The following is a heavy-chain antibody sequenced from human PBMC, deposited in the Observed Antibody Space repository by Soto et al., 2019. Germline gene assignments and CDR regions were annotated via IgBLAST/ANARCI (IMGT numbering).Heavy chain of an antibody. D-gene: IGHD2-2*01. V-gene: IGHV3-23*01. CDR2: FSGSGGNI. Sequence: GGSLRLSCVASGFTFSTHAMSWVRQAPGKGLEWVSTFSGSGGNIYYAESVKGRLAISRDDSKNTLYLQMNSLRVEDTAVYYCAKDPPWTVGPLAMDVWGQGTTVTVSS. CDR1: GFTFSTHA. J-gene: IGHJ6*02. CDR3: AKDPPWTVGPLAMDV.